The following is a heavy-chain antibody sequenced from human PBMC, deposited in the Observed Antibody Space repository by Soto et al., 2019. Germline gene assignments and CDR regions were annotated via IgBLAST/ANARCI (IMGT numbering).Heavy chain of an antibody. CDR2: IKSKTDGGTT. Sequence: PGGSLRLSCAASGFTFSNAWMSWVRQAPGKGLEWVGRIKSKTDGGTTDYAAPVKGRFTISRDDSKNTLYLQMNSLKTEDAAVYYCTTDIPDNWNYPFFDYWGQGTLVTVSS. CDR1: GFTFSNAW. CDR3: TTDIPDNWNYPFFDY. V-gene: IGHV3-15*01. D-gene: IGHD1-7*01. J-gene: IGHJ4*02.